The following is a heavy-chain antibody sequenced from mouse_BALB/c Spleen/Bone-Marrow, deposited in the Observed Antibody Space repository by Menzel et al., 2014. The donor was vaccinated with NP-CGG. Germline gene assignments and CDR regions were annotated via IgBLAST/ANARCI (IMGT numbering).Heavy chain of an antibody. CDR3: AKHGREYYAMDY. CDR2: IWGGGST. V-gene: IGHV2-6-5*01. CDR1: GFSLTDYG. D-gene: IGHD4-1*01. J-gene: IGHJ4*01. Sequence: VQVVESGPGLVAPSQSLSIICTVSGFSLTDYGVSWIRQPPGKGLEWLGVIWGGGSTYYNSALKSRPSISKDNSKSQVFLKMNSLQTDDTAMYYCAKHGREYYAMDYWGQGTSVTVSS.